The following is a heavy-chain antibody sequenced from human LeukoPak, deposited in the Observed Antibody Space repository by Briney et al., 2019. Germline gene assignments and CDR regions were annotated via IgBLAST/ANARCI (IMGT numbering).Heavy chain of an antibody. CDR1: GGSIRSYY. V-gene: IGHV4-30-4*08. CDR3: ASTNCSSTNCFGANWFDP. J-gene: IGHJ5*02. CDR2: IYYTGST. D-gene: IGHD2-2*01. Sequence: SETLSLTCTVSGGSIRSYYWSWIRQPPGRGLEWIGYIYYTGSTYYNPSLKSRVTISVDTSKSQFSLKLSSVTAADTAVYFCASTNCSSTNCFGANWFDPWGQGTLVTVSS.